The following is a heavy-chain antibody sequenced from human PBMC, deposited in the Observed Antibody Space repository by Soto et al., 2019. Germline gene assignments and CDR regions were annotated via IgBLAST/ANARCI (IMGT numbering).Heavy chain of an antibody. D-gene: IGHD3-3*01. Sequence: ASVKVSCKASGYTFTSYGISWVRQAPGQGLEWMGWISAYNGNTNYAQKLQGRVTMTTDTSTSTAYMELRSLRSDADTAVYYCARGQRFSDWFDPWGQGTLVTVSS. J-gene: IGHJ5*02. CDR1: GYTFTSYG. V-gene: IGHV1-18*04. CDR2: ISAYNGNT. CDR3: ARGQRFSDWFDP.